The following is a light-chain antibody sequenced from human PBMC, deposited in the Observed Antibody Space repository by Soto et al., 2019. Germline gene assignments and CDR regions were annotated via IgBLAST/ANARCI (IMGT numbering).Light chain of an antibody. Sequence: DIPLTQSPSTLSATLGDTVTITCRASQSISSWLAWYQQKPGKAPKLLIYKASSLESGVPSRFSGSGSGTEFTLTISSLQPDDFATYYCQQYNSYSRTFGQGTKVDIK. CDR3: QQYNSYSRT. J-gene: IGKJ1*01. CDR1: QSISSW. V-gene: IGKV1-5*03. CDR2: KAS.